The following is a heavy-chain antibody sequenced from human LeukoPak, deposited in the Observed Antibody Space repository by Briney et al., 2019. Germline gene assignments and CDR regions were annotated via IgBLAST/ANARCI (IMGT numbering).Heavy chain of an antibody. CDR3: ARRALRFLEWLSHYDY. J-gene: IGHJ4*02. CDR1: GFTFSSYW. V-gene: IGHV3-7*01. CDR2: IKQDGSEK. D-gene: IGHD3-3*01. Sequence: GGSLRLSCAASGFTFSSYWMSWVRQAPGKGLEWVANIKQDGSEKYYVDSVKGRFTISRDNAKNSLYLQMNSLRAEDTAVYYCARRALRFLEWLSHYDYWGQGTLVTVSS.